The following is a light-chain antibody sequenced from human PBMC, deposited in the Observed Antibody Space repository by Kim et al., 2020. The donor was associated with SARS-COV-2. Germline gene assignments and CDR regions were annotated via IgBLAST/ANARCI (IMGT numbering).Light chain of an antibody. J-gene: IGKJ2*01. V-gene: IGKV3-15*01. CDR3: QQYKNWPS. CDR2: GAS. CDR1: QSVSNT. Sequence: EIVITQSPATLSVPPGQKATLSCRASQSVSNTLAWYQQKPGQAPRLLIYGASTRAIGIPARFSGSGSGTEFTLPIRSLQSEDFAVYYCQQYKNWPSFGQGTKLEI.